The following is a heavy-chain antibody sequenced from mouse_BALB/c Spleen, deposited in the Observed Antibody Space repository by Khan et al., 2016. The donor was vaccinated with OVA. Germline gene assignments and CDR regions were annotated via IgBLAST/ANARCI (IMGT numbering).Heavy chain of an antibody. CDR3: ASHLTGSFAY. CDR2: ISSDGDYT. CDR1: GFTFSSYS. J-gene: IGHJ3*01. Sequence: EVHLVESGGDLVKPGGSLKLSCAASGFTFSSYSMSWVRQTPDKRLEWVATISSDGDYTYFPDSVKGRFTISRDNAKNTLNLQMSSLKSEDTALYYGASHLTGSFAYWGQGTLVTVSA. D-gene: IGHD4-1*01. V-gene: IGHV5-6*01.